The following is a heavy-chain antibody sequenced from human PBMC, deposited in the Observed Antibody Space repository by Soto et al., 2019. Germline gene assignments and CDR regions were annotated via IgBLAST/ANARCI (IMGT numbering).Heavy chain of an antibody. V-gene: IGHV3-33*06. J-gene: IGHJ4*02. Sequence: QVQLVESGGGVVQPGRSLRLSCAGSGFTFSSYGMHWVRQAPGKGLEWVALIWYDGSNKYYADSVKGRFIISRDNSKNTLYLQMNSLRAEDTAVYYCAKSGYGDYSNFHYWGQGTLVTVSS. CDR2: IWYDGSNK. D-gene: IGHD4-17*01. CDR1: GFTFSSYG. CDR3: AKSGYGDYSNFHY.